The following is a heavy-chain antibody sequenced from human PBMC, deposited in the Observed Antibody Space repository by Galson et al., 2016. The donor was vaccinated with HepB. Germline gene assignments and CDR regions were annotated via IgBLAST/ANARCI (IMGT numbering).Heavy chain of an antibody. V-gene: IGHV7-4-1*02. CDR2: INTNTENP. D-gene: IGHD3-9*01. J-gene: IGHJ3*02. CDR3: ARVRIRYFDWLSQFDSNVFDI. CDR1: GYTFTNYA. Sequence: SVKVSCKASGYTFTNYAMNWVRQAPGQGLEWLGWINTNTENPTYAQGFTGRFVLSLDTSVSTAYLQISSLGADDTAIYYCARVRIRYFDWLSQFDSNVFDIWGQGTRVTVSS.